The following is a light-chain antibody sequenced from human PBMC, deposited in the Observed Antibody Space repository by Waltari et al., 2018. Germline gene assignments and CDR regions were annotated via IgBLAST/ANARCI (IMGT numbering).Light chain of an antibody. CDR1: QSIGSW. J-gene: IGKJ4*01. CDR3: QQYYSTPLT. Sequence: DIQMTQSPPTLSASVGDRVTITCRASQSIGSWLAWYQQKPGKAPKRLIYQASILESGVPSRFSGSGSGTDFTLTISSLQAEDVAVYYCQQYYSTPLTFGGGTKVEIK. V-gene: IGKV1-5*03. CDR2: QAS.